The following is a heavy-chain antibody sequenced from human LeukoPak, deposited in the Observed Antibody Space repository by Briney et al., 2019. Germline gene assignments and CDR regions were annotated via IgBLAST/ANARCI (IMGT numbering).Heavy chain of an antibody. J-gene: IGHJ4*02. CDR1: GFTFSSYA. V-gene: IGHV3-30*02. CDR3: AKDGESYRYNWNDGWFDY. Sequence: GGSLRLSCAASGFTFSSYAMSWVRQAPGKGLEWMAFIRYDGNDKYYADSVKGRFTISRDNSKNTLYLQMNSLRVEDTAVYYCAKDGESYRYNWNDGWFDYWGQGTLVTVSS. D-gene: IGHD1-20*01. CDR2: IRYDGNDK.